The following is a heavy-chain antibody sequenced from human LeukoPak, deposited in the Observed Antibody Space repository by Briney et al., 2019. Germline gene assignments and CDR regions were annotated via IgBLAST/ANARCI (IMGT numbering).Heavy chain of an antibody. J-gene: IGHJ6*03. CDR3: ARGGYHYDILTGYYPTGYYYMDV. CDR2: MNPNSGNT. V-gene: IGHV1-8*01. CDR1: GYTFTSYD. D-gene: IGHD3-9*01. Sequence: ASVKVSCKASGYTFTSYDIYWVRQATGQGLEWMGWMNPNSGNTGYAQKFQGRVTMTRNTSISTAYMELSSLRSEDTAVYYCARGGYHYDILTGYYPTGYYYMDVWGKGTTVTVSS.